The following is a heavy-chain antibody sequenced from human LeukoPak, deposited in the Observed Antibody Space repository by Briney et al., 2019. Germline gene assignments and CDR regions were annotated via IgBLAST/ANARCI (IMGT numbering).Heavy chain of an antibody. V-gene: IGHV3-7*01. Sequence: GGSLRLSCAASGFTFSNYWMTWVRQAPGKGLEWVANIKKDGSEKYYVDSVKGRFTISRDNAKTSLYLQMNSLRAEDTAVYYCARDLSGVTGYTYGRGIDYWGQGTLVTVSS. CDR1: GFTFSNYW. D-gene: IGHD5-18*01. CDR3: ARDLSGVTGYTYGRGIDY. CDR2: IKKDGSEK. J-gene: IGHJ4*02.